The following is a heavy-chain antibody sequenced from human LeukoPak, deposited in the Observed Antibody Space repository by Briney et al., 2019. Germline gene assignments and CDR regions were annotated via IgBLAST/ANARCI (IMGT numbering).Heavy chain of an antibody. J-gene: IGHJ5*02. CDR2: IAADNADA. CDR1: GGTFSSYA. Sequence: ASVKVSCKASGGTFSSYAISWVRQAPGQGLEWMGWIAADNADALSAQKFQGRVTMTKDTSTNTAYMELRSLTSDDTAVYYCARRSLDHWGQGTLVTVSS. CDR3: ARRSLDH. V-gene: IGHV1-18*01.